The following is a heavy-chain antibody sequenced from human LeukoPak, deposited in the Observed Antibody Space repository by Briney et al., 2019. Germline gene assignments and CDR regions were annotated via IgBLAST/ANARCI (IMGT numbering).Heavy chain of an antibody. D-gene: IGHD2-15*01. CDR2: INHSGST. CDR1: GGSFSGYY. V-gene: IGHV4-34*01. Sequence: SETLSLTCAVYGGSFSGYYWSWIRQPPGKGLEWIEEINHSGSTNYNPSLKSRVTISVDTSKNQFSLKLSSVTAADTAVYYCARLRGYCSGGSCYYYYYGMDVWGQGTTVTVSS. J-gene: IGHJ6*02. CDR3: ARLRGYCSGGSCYYYYYGMDV.